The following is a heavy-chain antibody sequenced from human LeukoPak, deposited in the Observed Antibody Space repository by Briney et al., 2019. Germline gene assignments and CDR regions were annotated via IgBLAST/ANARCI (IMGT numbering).Heavy chain of an antibody. J-gene: IGHJ4*02. V-gene: IGHV4-31*03. Sequence: PSQTLSLTCTVSGGSISSGGYYWSWIRQHPGKGLEWIGYIYYSGSTYYNPSLKSRVTISVDTSKDQFSLKLSSVTAADTAVYYCAGLVGRYSSGLYYYYFDYWGQGTLVTVSS. CDR2: IYYSGST. CDR1: GGSISSGGYY. CDR3: AGLVGRYSSGLYYYYFDY. D-gene: IGHD3-22*01.